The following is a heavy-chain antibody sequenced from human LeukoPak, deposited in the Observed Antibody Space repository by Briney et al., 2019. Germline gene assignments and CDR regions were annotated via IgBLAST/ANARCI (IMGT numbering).Heavy chain of an antibody. CDR3: ARDTSDYYYYYYMDV. Sequence: GGSLRLSCAASGFTFSSYWMHWVRQAPGKGLVWVSRINSDGSSTSHADSVKGRFTISRDNAKNTLYLQMNSLRAEDTAVYYCARDTSDYYYYYYMDVWGKGTTVTVSS. CDR2: INSDGSST. V-gene: IGHV3-74*01. J-gene: IGHJ6*03. CDR1: GFTFSSYW.